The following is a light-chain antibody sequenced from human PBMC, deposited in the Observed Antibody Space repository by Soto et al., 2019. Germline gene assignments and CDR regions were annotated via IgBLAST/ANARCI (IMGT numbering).Light chain of an antibody. J-gene: IGKJ1*01. V-gene: IGKV3-20*01. CDR2: GAS. Sequence: EIVLTQSPGTLSLSPGERATLSCRASQSVSSSFLAWYQQKPGQAPRPLIYGASSRATGIPDRFSGGGSGTDFTLTISRLEPEDFAVYYCQQYDSSPWTFGQGTKVEIK. CDR3: QQYDSSPWT. CDR1: QSVSSSF.